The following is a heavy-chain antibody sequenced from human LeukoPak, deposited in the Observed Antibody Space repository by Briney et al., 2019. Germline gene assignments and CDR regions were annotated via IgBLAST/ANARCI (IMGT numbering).Heavy chain of an antibody. J-gene: IGHJ4*02. D-gene: IGHD3-10*01. CDR2: ISGNGGTT. CDR1: GFTFSSYG. CDR3: AKAMYSYTSGTFYPDY. Sequence: GGSLRLSCAASGFTFSSYGMSWVRQAPGKGLEWVSGISGNGGTTYYADSVKGRFTISRDNSKNILYLEMNSLRAEDTAVYYCAKAMYSYTSGTFYPDYWGQGTLVTVSS. V-gene: IGHV3-23*01.